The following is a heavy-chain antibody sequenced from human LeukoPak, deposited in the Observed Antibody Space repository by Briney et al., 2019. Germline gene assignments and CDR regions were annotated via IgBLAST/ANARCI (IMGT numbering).Heavy chain of an antibody. J-gene: IGHJ4*01. CDR1: GFTFSSYW. CDR2: INSDGSST. V-gene: IGHV3-74*01. D-gene: IGHD4-17*01. Sequence: GGSLRLSCAASGFTFSSYWMHWVRQAPGKGLVWVSRINSDGSSTSYADSVKGRFTISRDNAKNTPYLQMNSLRAEDTAVYYCALGATATVTTAYRYWGHLTLVT. CDR3: ALGATATVTTAYRY.